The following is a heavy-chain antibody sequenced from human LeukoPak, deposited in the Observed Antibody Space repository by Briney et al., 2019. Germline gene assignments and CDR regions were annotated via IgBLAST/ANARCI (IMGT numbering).Heavy chain of an antibody. J-gene: IGHJ3*02. CDR1: GFTFSSYG. V-gene: IGHV3-30*03. CDR2: ISYDGSNK. D-gene: IGHD3-3*01. Sequence: GGSLRLSCAASGFTFSSYGMHWVRQAPGKGLEWVAVISYDGSNKYYADSVKGRFTISRDNSKNTLYLQMNSLRAEDTAVYYCARDDYDFGAFDIWGQGTMVTVSS. CDR3: ARDDYDFGAFDI.